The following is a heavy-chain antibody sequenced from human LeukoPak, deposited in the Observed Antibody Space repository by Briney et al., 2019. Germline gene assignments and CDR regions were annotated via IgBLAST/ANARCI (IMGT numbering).Heavy chain of an antibody. D-gene: IGHD3-10*01. CDR2: ISSGSSYI. CDR1: GFTFRSYG. Sequence: GGSLRLSCAASGFTFRSYGMNWVRQAPGTGLEWVSSISSGSSYIYYADSVKGRLNISRDNAKTSLYLQMNSLRAEDTAVYYCARDSEIRYYYGSGTPPGYGMDVWGHGTTVTVSS. V-gene: IGHV3-21*01. CDR3: ARDSEIRYYYGSGTPPGYGMDV. J-gene: IGHJ6*02.